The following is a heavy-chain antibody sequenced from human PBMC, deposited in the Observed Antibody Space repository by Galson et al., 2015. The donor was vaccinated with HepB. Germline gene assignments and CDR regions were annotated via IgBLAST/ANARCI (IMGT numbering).Heavy chain of an antibody. CDR1: GFTFSSYG. J-gene: IGHJ4*02. D-gene: IGHD3-10*01. CDR3: AKPGLWFGDTPCYFDY. Sequence: SLRLSCAASGFTFSSYGMHWVRQAPGKGLEWVAVISYDGSNKYYADSVKGRFTISRDNSKNTLYLQMNSLRAEDTAVYYCAKPGLWFGDTPCYFDYWGQGTLVTVSS. V-gene: IGHV3-30*18. CDR2: ISYDGSNK.